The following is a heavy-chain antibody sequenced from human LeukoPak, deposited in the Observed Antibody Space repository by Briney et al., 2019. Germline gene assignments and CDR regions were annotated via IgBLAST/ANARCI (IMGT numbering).Heavy chain of an antibody. CDR3: ASATLRCSGGSCYEMDV. Sequence: GASVKVSCKASGGTFSSYTISWVRQAPGQGLEWMGGIIPLFGTPDYAQKFQDRLTITADKSTSTAYMELSSLRSEDTAVYYCASATLRCSGGSCYEMDVWGQGTMVTVSS. CDR1: GGTFSSYT. J-gene: IGHJ3*01. CDR2: IIPLFGTP. D-gene: IGHD2-15*01. V-gene: IGHV1-69*06.